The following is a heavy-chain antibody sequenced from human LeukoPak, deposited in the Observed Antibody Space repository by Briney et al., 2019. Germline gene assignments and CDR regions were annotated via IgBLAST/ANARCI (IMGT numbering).Heavy chain of an antibody. J-gene: IGHJ4*02. Sequence: GGSLRLSCAASGFTFSSYAMSWVRQAPGRGLEWVSAISGSGGSTYYADSVKGRFTISRDNSKNTLYLQMNSLRAEDTAVYYCAKDPPYYYDSSGSYGEYWGQGPLVTVSS. CDR2: ISGSGGST. CDR1: GFTFSSYA. V-gene: IGHV3-23*01. D-gene: IGHD3-22*01. CDR3: AKDPPYYYDSSGSYGEY.